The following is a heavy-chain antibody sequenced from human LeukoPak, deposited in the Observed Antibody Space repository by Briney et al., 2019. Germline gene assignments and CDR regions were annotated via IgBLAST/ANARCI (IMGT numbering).Heavy chain of an antibody. CDR1: GLTVSSNY. D-gene: IGHD2-2*01. Sequence: GGFLRLSCAVSGLTVSSNYMSWVRQAPGKGREGVAVIYSGGDTYYADAVKGRFTISRHNSKTTLYLTMKRLSAEHTAVYSCAKEGRPAAIPRTMAPSPMEFDPWGQGTLVTVSS. CDR3: AKEGRPAAIPRTMAPSPMEFDP. V-gene: IGHV3-53*01. CDR2: IYSGGDT. J-gene: IGHJ5*02.